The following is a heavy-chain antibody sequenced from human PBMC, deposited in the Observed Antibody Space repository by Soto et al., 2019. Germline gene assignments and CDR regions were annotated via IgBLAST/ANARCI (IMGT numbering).Heavy chain of an antibody. CDR1: GFTFDDYA. V-gene: IGHV3-9*01. CDR2: ISWNSGSI. J-gene: IGHJ4*02. CDR3: AKDIPFDY. Sequence: EVQLVESGGGLVQPGRSLRLSCAASGFTFDDYAMHWVRQAPGKGLEWVSGISWNSGSIGYADSVKGRFTISRDNGKNSLYLQMNRLRAEDTALYYCAKDIPFDYWGQGTLVTV.